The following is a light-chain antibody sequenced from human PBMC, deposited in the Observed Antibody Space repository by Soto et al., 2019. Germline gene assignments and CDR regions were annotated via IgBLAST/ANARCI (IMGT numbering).Light chain of an antibody. Sequence: DIVMTQSPDSLAVSLGERATINCKSSQSLLYSSNNKNYLAWYQQTPGQPPKLRIYWASTRESGVPDRFSGSGAGTDFTLTLSSRQAEDGVVYYGKRGQSTSDSFGQGTKLEIK. V-gene: IGKV4-1*01. CDR1: QSLLYSSNNKNY. CDR3: KRGQSTSDS. J-gene: IGKJ2*03. CDR2: WAS.